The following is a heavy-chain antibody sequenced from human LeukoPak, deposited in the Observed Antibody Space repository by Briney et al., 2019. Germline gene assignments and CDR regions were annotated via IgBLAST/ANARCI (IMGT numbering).Heavy chain of an antibody. V-gene: IGHV1-8*03. CDR2: MNPNSGNT. Sequence: GASVKVSCKASGYTFTSYDINWVRQATGQGLEWMGWMNPNSGNTGYAQKFQGRVTITRNTSISTAYMELSSLRSEDTAVYYCARSVPTWIQLVDAFDIWGQGTMVTVSS. J-gene: IGHJ3*02. CDR3: ARSVPTWIQLVDAFDI. D-gene: IGHD5-18*01. CDR1: GYTFTSYD.